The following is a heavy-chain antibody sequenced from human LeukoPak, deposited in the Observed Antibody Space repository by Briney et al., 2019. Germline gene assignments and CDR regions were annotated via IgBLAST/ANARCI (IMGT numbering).Heavy chain of an antibody. Sequence: PGRSLRLFCAASGFTFSTYGMHWVREAPGKGLEGVALISYDGSDKYYLDSVKGRFTISRDNSKNTLYLQMNSLRAEDTAAYYCANARSGYYQNDAFDIWGPGTTVTVSS. J-gene: IGHJ3*02. V-gene: IGHV3-30*18. D-gene: IGHD3-3*01. CDR1: GFTFSTYG. CDR2: ISYDGSDK. CDR3: ANARSGYYQNDAFDI.